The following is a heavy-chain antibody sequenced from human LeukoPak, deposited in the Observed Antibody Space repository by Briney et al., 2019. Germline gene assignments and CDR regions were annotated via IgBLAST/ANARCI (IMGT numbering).Heavy chain of an antibody. CDR3: ARSGYSYGYRGWFDP. CDR1: GGSFSGYY. V-gene: IGHV4-34*01. CDR2: INHSGST. Sequence: PSETLSLTCAVYGGSFSGYYWSWIRPPPGKGLEWIGEINHSGSTNYNPSLKSRVTISVDTSKNQFSLKLSSVTAADTAVYYCARSGYSYGYRGWFDPWGQGTLVTVSS. D-gene: IGHD5-18*01. J-gene: IGHJ5*02.